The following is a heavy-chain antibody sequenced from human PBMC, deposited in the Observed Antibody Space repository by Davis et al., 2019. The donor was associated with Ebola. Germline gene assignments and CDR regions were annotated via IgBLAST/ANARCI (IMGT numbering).Heavy chain of an antibody. Sequence: MPSETLSLTCTVSGGSIYSSSYYWGWIRQPPGKGLEWIGYIYYSGSTNYNPSLKSRVTISVDTSKNQFSLKLSSVTAADTAVYYCARPLSSGYYAPFDYWGQGTLVTVSS. J-gene: IGHJ4*02. CDR3: ARPLSSGYYAPFDY. V-gene: IGHV4-61*05. D-gene: IGHD3-22*01. CDR1: GGSIYSSSYY. CDR2: IYYSGST.